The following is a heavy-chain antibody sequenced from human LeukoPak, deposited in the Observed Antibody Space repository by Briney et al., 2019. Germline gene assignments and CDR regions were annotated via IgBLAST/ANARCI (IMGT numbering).Heavy chain of an antibody. CDR2: INSDGSDT. CDR3: ARCPDYGDYCDAFDI. J-gene: IGHJ3*02. CDR1: GFTFTSYW. Sequence: GGPLTLSCAASGFTFTSYWMHWARQAPGKGPGWVSRINSDGSDTSYADSVKGRFIVSRDNAKNTLYLQMNSLRAEDTAVYYCARCPDYGDYCDAFDIWGQGTMVTVSS. V-gene: IGHV3-74*01. D-gene: IGHD4-17*01.